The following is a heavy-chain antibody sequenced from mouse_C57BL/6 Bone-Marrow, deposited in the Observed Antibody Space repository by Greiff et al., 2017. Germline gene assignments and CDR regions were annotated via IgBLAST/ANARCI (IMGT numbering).Heavy chain of an antibody. V-gene: IGHV14-2*01. D-gene: IGHD2-4*01. CDR1: GFNIKDYY. Sequence: VQLQQSGAELVKPGASVKLSCTASGFNIKDYYMHWVQQRTEQGLEWIGRIDSEDGATKYAPIFQGKAPITADTSANTAYLQLSSLTSEDTAVYYCARLNRDYDEFYYAMDDWGQGTSVTVSS. J-gene: IGHJ4*01. CDR3: ARLNRDYDEFYYAMDD. CDR2: IDSEDGAT.